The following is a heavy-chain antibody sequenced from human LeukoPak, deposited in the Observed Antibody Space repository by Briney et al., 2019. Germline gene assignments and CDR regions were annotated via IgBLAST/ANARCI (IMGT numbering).Heavy chain of an antibody. CDR3: AKGYDSSGFDY. CDR2: ISASGSAT. V-gene: IGHV3-23*01. Sequence: PGGSLRLSCAASGFIFSNYGMNWVRQAPGKGLEWVAAISASGSATSYADSVRGRFTISRDNSKSTTYLQMNSLRAEDTAVYYCAKGYDSSGFDYWGQGTLVTVSS. CDR1: GFIFSNYG. J-gene: IGHJ4*02. D-gene: IGHD3-22*01.